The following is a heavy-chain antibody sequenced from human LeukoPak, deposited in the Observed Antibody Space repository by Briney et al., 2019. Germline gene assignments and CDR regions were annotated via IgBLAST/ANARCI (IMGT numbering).Heavy chain of an antibody. D-gene: IGHD6-13*01. Sequence: SETLSLTFAVYGGSFSGYYWSWFRQPPGKGLEWIGEINHSGSTNYNPSLKSRVTISVDKSKNQFSLKLSSVTAADTAVYYCARVHSSSWYSLFDYWGQGTLVTVSS. CDR1: GGSFSGYY. CDR3: ARVHSSSWYSLFDY. J-gene: IGHJ4*02. V-gene: IGHV4-34*01. CDR2: INHSGST.